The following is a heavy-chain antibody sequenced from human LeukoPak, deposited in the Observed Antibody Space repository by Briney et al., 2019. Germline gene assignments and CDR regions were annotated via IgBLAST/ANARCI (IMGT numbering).Heavy chain of an antibody. CDR3: ARDYCSGGSCYFFDY. CDR1: GFTFSSYD. J-gene: IGHJ4*02. Sequence: GGSLRLSCAASGFTFSSYDMHWVRQAPGKGLEWVAVIWYDGSNKYYADSVKGRFTISRDNSKNTLYLQMNSLRAEDTAVYYCARDYCSGGSCYFFDYWGQGTLVTVSS. V-gene: IGHV3-33*08. CDR2: IWYDGSNK. D-gene: IGHD2-15*01.